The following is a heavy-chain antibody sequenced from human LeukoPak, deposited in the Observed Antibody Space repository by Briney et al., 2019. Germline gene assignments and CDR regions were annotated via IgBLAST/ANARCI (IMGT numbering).Heavy chain of an antibody. Sequence: SETLSLTCTVSGGSISSYYWSWIRQPAGKGLEWIGRIYTSGSTNYNPSLKSRVTMSVDTSKNQFSLKLSSVTAADTAVYYCAVELTIFGVVTNHPLDYWGQGTLVTVSS. V-gene: IGHV4-4*07. CDR2: IYTSGST. CDR1: GGSISSYY. J-gene: IGHJ4*02. D-gene: IGHD3-3*01. CDR3: AVELTIFGVVTNHPLDY.